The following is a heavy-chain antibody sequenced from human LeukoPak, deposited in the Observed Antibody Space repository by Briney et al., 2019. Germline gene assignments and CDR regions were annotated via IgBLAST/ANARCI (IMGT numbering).Heavy chain of an antibody. Sequence: SSETLSLTCSVSGASISGGTYYWGWIRQPPGKGLEWIGCIYYTGSTYDNPSLKSRVTISVDTSKNQFSLKLSSVTAADTAVYYCARRGGSGRAFDYWGQGTLVTVSS. V-gene: IGHV4-39*01. J-gene: IGHJ4*02. CDR3: ARRGGSGRAFDY. CDR1: GASISGGTYY. D-gene: IGHD1-26*01. CDR2: IYYTGST.